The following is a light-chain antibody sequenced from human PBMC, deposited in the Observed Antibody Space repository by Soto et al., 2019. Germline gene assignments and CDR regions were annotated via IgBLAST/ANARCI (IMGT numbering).Light chain of an antibody. J-gene: IGLJ2*01. CDR1: SSNIGSNT. CDR3: AAWDDSLNGLL. Sequence: QSVLTQPPSASGTPGQRVTISCSGSSSNIGSNTVSWYQHLPGTAPKLLIYSNTQRPSGVPDRFSGSKSGTSASLAISGLQSEDEADYYCAAWDDSLNGLLFGGGTKLTVL. V-gene: IGLV1-44*01. CDR2: SNT.